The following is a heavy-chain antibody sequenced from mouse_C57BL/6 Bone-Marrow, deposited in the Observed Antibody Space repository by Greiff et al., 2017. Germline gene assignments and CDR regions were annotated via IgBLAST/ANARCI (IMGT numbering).Heavy chain of an antibody. CDR2: NDPSDSYT. V-gene: IGHV1-50*01. CDR3: ASWDWFAY. CDR1: GYTFTSYW. D-gene: IGHD4-1*01. Sequence: QVQLQQPGAELVKPGASVTLSCKASGYTFTSYWMQWVKQRPGQGLEWIGENDPSDSYTNYNQKFKGKATLTVDTTSSTAYMQLSSLTSEDSAVDYCASWDWFAYWGQGTLVTVSA. J-gene: IGHJ3*01.